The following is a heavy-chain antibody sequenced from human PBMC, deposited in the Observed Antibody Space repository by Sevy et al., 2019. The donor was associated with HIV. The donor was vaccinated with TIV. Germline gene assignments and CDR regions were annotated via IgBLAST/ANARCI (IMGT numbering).Heavy chain of an antibody. CDR2: IYSGGNT. CDR1: GFTVSSNY. D-gene: IGHD3-22*01. Sequence: GGSLRLSCAASGFTVSSNYMSWVRQAPGKGLEWVSVIYSGGNTYYTDSVKGRFTISRDNSKNTLYLQMNSRRAEDTAVYYGAGVGFDSSGYYNRGGYFDYWGQGTLVTVSS. V-gene: IGHV3-53*01. CDR3: AGVGFDSSGYYNRGGYFDY. J-gene: IGHJ4*02.